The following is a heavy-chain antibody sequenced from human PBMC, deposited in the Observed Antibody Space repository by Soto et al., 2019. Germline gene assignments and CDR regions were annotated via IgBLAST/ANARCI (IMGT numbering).Heavy chain of an antibody. J-gene: IGHJ4*02. V-gene: IGHV5-51*01. D-gene: IGHD3-22*01. CDR1: GYNFGNYW. Sequence: GESLKISCKASGYNFGNYWIGWVRQMPGKGLEWMGILYPSDSNTKYSPSFQGQVIISADKSINTAYLQWSSLKASDTAMYYCVRPYSSGFYYDDYWGQGTLVTVSS. CDR3: VRPYSSGFYYDDY. CDR2: LYPSDSNT.